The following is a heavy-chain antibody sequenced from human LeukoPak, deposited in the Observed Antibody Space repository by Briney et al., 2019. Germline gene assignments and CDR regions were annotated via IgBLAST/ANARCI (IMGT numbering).Heavy chain of an antibody. V-gene: IGHV1-46*01. CDR3: ARDNSVGETAWWFDP. Sequence: GASVKVSCKASGYTFTSYGISWVRQAPGQGLECMGFINPSGSSAAYAQKFQGRLTMTRDMFTSTDYMELTSLTSDDTAVYYCARDNSVGETAWWFDPWGQGTLVTVSS. CDR2: INPSGSSA. J-gene: IGHJ5*02. D-gene: IGHD1-26*01. CDR1: GYTFTSYG.